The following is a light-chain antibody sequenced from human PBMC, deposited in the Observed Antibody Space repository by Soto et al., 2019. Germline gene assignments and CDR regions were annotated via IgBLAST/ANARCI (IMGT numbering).Light chain of an antibody. CDR3: QQYNDNWT. CDR2: KAF. J-gene: IGKJ1*01. V-gene: IGKV1-5*03. CDR1: QSISSW. Sequence: DIQMTQSPSTLSASVGDRVTITCRASQSISSWLAWYQQKPGQAPKLLIYKAFTLQSGVPSRFSGSGSGTEFTLAISSLQPDDSATYYCQQYNDNWTFGQGTKVDIK.